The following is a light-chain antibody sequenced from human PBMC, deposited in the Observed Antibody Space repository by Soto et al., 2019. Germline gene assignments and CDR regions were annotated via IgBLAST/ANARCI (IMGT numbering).Light chain of an antibody. J-gene: IGKJ4*01. V-gene: IGKV3-20*01. Sequence: PGERASLSCRASQSVPNNNLAWYQRKPGQAPRPRIYGASSRATGIPDRFSGSGSGTDFTLTISRLEPEDFAVFYCQQDDSSPLTFGGGTKVEVK. CDR2: GAS. CDR1: QSVPNNN. CDR3: QQDDSSPLT.